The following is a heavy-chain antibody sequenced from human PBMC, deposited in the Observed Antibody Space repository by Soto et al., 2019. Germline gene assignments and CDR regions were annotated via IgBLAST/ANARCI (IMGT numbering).Heavy chain of an antibody. D-gene: IGHD6-13*01. CDR3: ARAPIAPYGMDV. J-gene: IGHJ6*02. Sequence: SETLSLTCSVSSDSMNSGGYYWSWIRQHPGKGLEWIGYIYSNGDTYYNPSLKSRVTISVDTSKNQFSLKLSSVTAADTAVYYCARAPIAPYGMDVWGQGTTVTVSS. V-gene: IGHV4-31*03. CDR2: IYSNGDT. CDR1: SDSMNSGGYY.